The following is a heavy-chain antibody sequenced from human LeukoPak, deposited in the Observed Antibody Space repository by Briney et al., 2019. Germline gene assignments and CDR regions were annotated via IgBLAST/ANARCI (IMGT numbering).Heavy chain of an antibody. CDR1: GFTFSSYA. J-gene: IGHJ4*02. Sequence: GGSLRLSCAASGFTFSSYAMHWVRQAPGKGLEWVAVISYDGSNKYYADSVKGRFTISRDNSKNTLYLQMNSLRAEDTAVYYCARSFDILTGYYLEYWGQGTLVTVSS. CDR2: ISYDGSNK. CDR3: ARSFDILTGYYLEY. D-gene: IGHD3-9*01. V-gene: IGHV3-30*04.